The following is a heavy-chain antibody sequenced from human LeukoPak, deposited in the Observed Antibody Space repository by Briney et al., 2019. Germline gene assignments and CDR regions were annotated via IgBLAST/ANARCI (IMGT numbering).Heavy chain of an antibody. D-gene: IGHD6-13*01. CDR2: IRNDIPKDGINK. Sequence: PGGSLRLSCTTSGFIFSNYGMRWVRQAPGKGLEWVALIRNDIPKDGINKYYADSVRGRFTISRDNSKNTVYLQMNSLRVADTAMYYCAKGDSNWGQGTLVTVSS. CDR3: AKGDSN. V-gene: IGHV3-30*02. J-gene: IGHJ4*02. CDR1: GFIFSNYG.